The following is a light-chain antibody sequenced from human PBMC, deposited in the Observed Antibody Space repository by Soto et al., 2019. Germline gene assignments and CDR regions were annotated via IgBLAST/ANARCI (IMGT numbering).Light chain of an antibody. Sequence: QSALTQPRSVSGSPGQSVTISCTGTSSDVGGYNYVSWYRQHPGKAPKLMIYDVSKWPSGVPDRFSGSKSGNTASLTISGLQAEDEADYYCCSYAGSYPLVFGTGTKVTVL. CDR3: CSYAGSYPLV. J-gene: IGLJ1*01. V-gene: IGLV2-11*01. CDR2: DVS. CDR1: SSDVGGYNY.